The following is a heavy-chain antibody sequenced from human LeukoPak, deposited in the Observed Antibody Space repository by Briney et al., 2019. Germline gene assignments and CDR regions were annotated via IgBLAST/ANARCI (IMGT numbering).Heavy chain of an antibody. D-gene: IGHD4-17*01. Sequence: SETLSLTCTVSGGSIRSYYWSWIRQPPGKGLEWIGYIYYSGSTNYNPSLKSRVTISVDTSKNQFSLKLSSVTAADTAVYYCARYISRDYGVGAFDIWGQGTMVTVSS. CDR3: ARYISRDYGVGAFDI. CDR2: IYYSGST. CDR1: GGSIRSYY. J-gene: IGHJ3*02. V-gene: IGHV4-59*01.